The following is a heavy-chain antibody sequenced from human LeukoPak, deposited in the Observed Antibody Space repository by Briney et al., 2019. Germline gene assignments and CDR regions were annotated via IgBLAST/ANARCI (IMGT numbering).Heavy chain of an antibody. V-gene: IGHV4-34*01. J-gene: IGHJ4*02. CDR2: ISHTGST. CDR1: GGSFNGYC. Sequence: PSETLSLTCAVYGGSFNGYCWSWVRQPPGKGMGWIGEISHTGSTSYNPSLKSRVSMSKDTSKNQFSLKLTSVTAADSAVYYCATQIRGDIWSGYWFSFDYWGQGTLVTVSS. D-gene: IGHD3-3*01. CDR3: ATQIRGDIWSGYWFSFDY.